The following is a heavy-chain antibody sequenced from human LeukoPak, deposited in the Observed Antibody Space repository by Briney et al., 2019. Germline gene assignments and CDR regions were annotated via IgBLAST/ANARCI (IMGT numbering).Heavy chain of an antibody. D-gene: IGHD2-21*02. CDR1: GYTFTGYY. V-gene: IGHV1-2*02. CDR3: AREAYCGGDCYSSHGAFDI. CDR2: INPNSGGT. Sequence: GASVKVSCKASGYTFTGYYMHWVRQAPGQGLEWMGWINPNSGGTNYAQKFQGRVTMTRDTSISTAYMELSRLRSDDTAVYYCAREAYCGGDCYSSHGAFDIWGQGTMVTASS. J-gene: IGHJ3*02.